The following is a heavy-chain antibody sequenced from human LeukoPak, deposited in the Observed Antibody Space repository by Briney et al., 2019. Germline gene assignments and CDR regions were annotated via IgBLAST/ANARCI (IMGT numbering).Heavy chain of an antibody. Sequence: GGSLRLSCAASGFTFSDHAMSWVRQAPAKGLEWVSSINGNGGGSYYIDSVKGRFTISRDNSKNTLYLQMNSLRAEDTAVYYCAKELNRFYYDSSGYYPEAEYFQHWGQGTLVTVSS. J-gene: IGHJ1*01. CDR2: INGNGGGS. CDR3: AKELNRFYYDSSGYYPEAEYFQH. CDR1: GFTFSDHA. D-gene: IGHD3-22*01. V-gene: IGHV3-23*01.